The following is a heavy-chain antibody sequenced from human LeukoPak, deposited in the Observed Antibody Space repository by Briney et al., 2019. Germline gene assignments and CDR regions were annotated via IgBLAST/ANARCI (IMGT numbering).Heavy chain of an antibody. Sequence: SVKVSCKASGCTFSSYAISWLRQAPGQGLEWMGRIIPIFGTANYAQKFQGRVTITTDESTSTAYMELSSLRSEDTAVYYCARDRRPGYSSGWWFDPWGQGTLVTVSS. CDR3: ARDRRPGYSSGWWFDP. D-gene: IGHD6-19*01. CDR2: IIPIFGTA. V-gene: IGHV1-69*05. CDR1: GCTFSSYA. J-gene: IGHJ5*02.